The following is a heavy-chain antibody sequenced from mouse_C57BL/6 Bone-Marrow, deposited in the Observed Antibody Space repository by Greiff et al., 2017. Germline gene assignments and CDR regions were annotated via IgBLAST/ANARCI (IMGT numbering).Heavy chain of an antibody. CDR3: ARHAVHDAMDY. Sequence: VQLVESGPGLVAPSGFSLTSYGVHWVRQPPGKGLEWLVVIWSDGSTTYNSALKSRLSISKDNSKSQVFLKMNSLQTDDTAMYYCARHAVHDAMDYWGQGTSVTVSS. CDR1: FSLTSYG. J-gene: IGHJ4*01. CDR2: IWSDGST. V-gene: IGHV2-6-1*01.